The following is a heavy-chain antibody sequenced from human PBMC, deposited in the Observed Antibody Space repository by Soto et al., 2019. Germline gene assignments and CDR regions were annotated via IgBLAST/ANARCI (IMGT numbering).Heavy chain of an antibody. Sequence: QVQLVQSGAEVKKPGASVKVSCKASGYTFTSYGISWVRQAPGQGLEWMGWISAYNGNTNYAQKLQGRDTMTTDTSTSTAYMELRSLRSDDTAVYYCARASSSWYDPTNWFDPWGQGTLVTVSS. CDR1: GYTFTSYG. V-gene: IGHV1-18*01. D-gene: IGHD6-13*01. CDR2: ISAYNGNT. J-gene: IGHJ5*02. CDR3: ARASSSWYDPTNWFDP.